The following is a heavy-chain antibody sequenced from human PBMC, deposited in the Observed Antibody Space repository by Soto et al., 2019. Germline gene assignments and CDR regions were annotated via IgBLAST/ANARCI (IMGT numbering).Heavy chain of an antibody. D-gene: IGHD2-2*01. CDR3: AKYIVVVPAARVGMDV. CDR1: GFTFSSYA. J-gene: IGHJ6*02. CDR2: ISGSGGST. V-gene: IGHV3-23*01. Sequence: PGESLRLSCAASGFTFSSYAMSWVRQAPGKGLEWVSAISGSGGSTYYADSVKGRFTISRDNSKNTLYLQMNSLRAEDTAVYYCAKYIVVVPAARVGMDVWGQGTTVTVSS.